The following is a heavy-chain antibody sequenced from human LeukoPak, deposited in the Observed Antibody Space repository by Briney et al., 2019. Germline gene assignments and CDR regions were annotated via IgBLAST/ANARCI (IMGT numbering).Heavy chain of an antibody. Sequence: ASVKVSCKASGYSFTSHYMHWVRQAPGQGLEWLGLINPSGSSTLYAQKFQGRVTMTRDTSTSTAYMELRSLRSDDTAVYYCARVNYYGSGMFDYWGQGTLVTVSS. CDR3: ARVNYYGSGMFDY. J-gene: IGHJ4*02. CDR1: GYSFTSHY. D-gene: IGHD3-10*01. V-gene: IGHV1-46*01. CDR2: INPSGSST.